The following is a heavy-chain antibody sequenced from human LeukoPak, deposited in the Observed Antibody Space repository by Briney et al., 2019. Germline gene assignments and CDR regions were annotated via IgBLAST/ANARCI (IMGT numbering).Heavy chain of an antibody. J-gene: IGHJ3*02. CDR3: ARVGADDAFDI. CDR2: IYYSGGT. D-gene: IGHD1-26*01. V-gene: IGHV4-59*12. Sequence: SETLSLTCTVSGGSISGYYWSWIRQPPGKGLEWIGYIYYSGGTTYNPSLKSRVTISVDTSKNQFSLKLSSVTAADTAVYYCARVGADDAFDIWGQGTMVTVSS. CDR1: GGSISGYY.